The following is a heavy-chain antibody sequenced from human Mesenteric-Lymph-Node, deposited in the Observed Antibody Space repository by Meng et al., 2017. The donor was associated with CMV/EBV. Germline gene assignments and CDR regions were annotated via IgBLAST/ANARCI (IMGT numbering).Heavy chain of an antibody. CDR2: IYYSGTT. CDR3: AGLGSHYRGLDV. V-gene: IGHV4-59*01. Sequence: SETLSLTCTVSGASISSYYWSWIRQPPGKGLEWIGWIYYSGTTKYNPSLKSRVTISVDTSKNQFSLRLTSLTAADTAVYYCAGLGSHYRGLDVWGQGTTVTVSS. CDR1: GASISSYY. J-gene: IGHJ6*02. D-gene: IGHD3-16*02.